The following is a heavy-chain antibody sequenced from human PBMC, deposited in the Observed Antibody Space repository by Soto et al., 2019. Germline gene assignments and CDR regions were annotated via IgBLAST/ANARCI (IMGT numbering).Heavy chain of an antibody. CDR1: GFTFSSHS. D-gene: IGHD3-10*01. CDR2: ISYDGNIK. V-gene: IGHV3-30-3*01. J-gene: IGHJ4*02. CDR3: AREWSTSGDLDY. Sequence: QVQLVESGGGVVQPGMSLRLSCAASGFTFSSHSIQWVRQAPGKGLEWVAVISYDGNIKYYADSVRGRFTISRDNSKNTLYLQMNSLRREDTAVYYCAREWSTSGDLDYWGQGTLVIVSS.